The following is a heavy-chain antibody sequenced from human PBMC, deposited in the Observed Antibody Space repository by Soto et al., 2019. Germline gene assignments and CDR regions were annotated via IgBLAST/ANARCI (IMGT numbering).Heavy chain of an antibody. CDR1: GYTLSVLP. D-gene: IGHD6-19*01. CDR2: FDPEDGET. CDR3: ATDLAVAKNGFDY. Sequence: ASVNVYCKISGYTLSVLPMHLGRQAQGKGLEWMGGFDPEDGETIYAQKFQGRVTMTEDTSTDTAYMELSSLRSEDTAVYYCATDLAVAKNGFDYWGQGTLVTVSS. J-gene: IGHJ4*02. V-gene: IGHV1-24*01.